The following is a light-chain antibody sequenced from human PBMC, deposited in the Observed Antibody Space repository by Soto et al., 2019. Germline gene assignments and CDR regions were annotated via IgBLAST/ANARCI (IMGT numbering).Light chain of an antibody. CDR3: CSYAGSGTYV. CDR2: EGN. Sequence: QSALAQCASVSGSPGQSITISCAGTNSDVGSYNFVSWLQQHAGKAPKLMIYEGNKRPSGVSNRFSGSKSGNTASLTNSGLQTEDEADYYCCSYAGSGTYVFGTGTKVTVL. CDR1: NSDVGSYNF. J-gene: IGLJ1*01. V-gene: IGLV2-23*01.